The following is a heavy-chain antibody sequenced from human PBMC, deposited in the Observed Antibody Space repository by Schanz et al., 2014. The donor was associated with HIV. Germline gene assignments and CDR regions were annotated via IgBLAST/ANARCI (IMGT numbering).Heavy chain of an antibody. CDR3: AKDEYYYGSGSYIYFYYGMDV. Sequence: QVQLVESGGGVVQPGMSLTLSCAASGFTFSNFGMHWVRQAPGKGLEWVALISYDGSNKYYSDSVKGRFTISRDNSRNTLYLEMNSLRADDTAVYYCAKDEYYYGSGSYIYFYYGMDVWGQWTTVTVSS. J-gene: IGHJ6*02. CDR1: GFTFSNFG. CDR2: ISYDGSNK. V-gene: IGHV3-30*18. D-gene: IGHD3-10*01.